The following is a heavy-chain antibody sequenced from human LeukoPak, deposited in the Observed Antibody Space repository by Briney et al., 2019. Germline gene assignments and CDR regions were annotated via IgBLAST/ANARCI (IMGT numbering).Heavy chain of an antibody. Sequence: GGSLRLSCAASGFAFSDYYMSWIRQAPGKGLEWVSYISSSGSTIYYADSVKGRFTIPRDNAKNSLYLQMNSLRAEDTAVYYCARHIRFLEWLPYYYYMDVWGKGTTVTVSS. D-gene: IGHD3-3*01. V-gene: IGHV3-11*04. CDR3: ARHIRFLEWLPYYYYMDV. CDR1: GFAFSDYY. CDR2: ISSSGSTI. J-gene: IGHJ6*03.